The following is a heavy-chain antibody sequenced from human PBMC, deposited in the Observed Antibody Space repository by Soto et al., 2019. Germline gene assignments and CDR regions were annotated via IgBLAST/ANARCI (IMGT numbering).Heavy chain of an antibody. D-gene: IGHD6-13*01. J-gene: IGHJ4*02. CDR2: MYYSGST. CDR1: GGSINSGGYY. CDR3: ARGYRKSGYRSRWVFDY. V-gene: IGHV4-31*03. Sequence: QVQLRESGPGLVKPSQTLSLTCTVSGGSINSGGYYWNWIRQHPGKGLEWIGYMYYSGSTYYNPFLRSRVIISADTSENHFSLKLSSVTAADTAVYFCARGYRKSGYRSRWVFDYWGQGTLVNVSS.